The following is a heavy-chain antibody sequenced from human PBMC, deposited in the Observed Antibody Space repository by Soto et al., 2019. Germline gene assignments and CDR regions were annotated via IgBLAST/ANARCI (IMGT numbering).Heavy chain of an antibody. D-gene: IGHD2-2*01. CDR1: GSSFSYYG. Sequence: EVQLVESGGGLVQPGGSLRLSCAASGSSFSYYGMNWVRQAPGKGLEWVSYISTSSSNIYYADSVKGRFTISRDNAKNSLSLQMNSLRAADTAVYYCARETSTGNYYMDVWGKGTTVTVSS. CDR3: ARETSTGNYYMDV. V-gene: IGHV3-48*01. CDR2: ISTSSSNI. J-gene: IGHJ6*03.